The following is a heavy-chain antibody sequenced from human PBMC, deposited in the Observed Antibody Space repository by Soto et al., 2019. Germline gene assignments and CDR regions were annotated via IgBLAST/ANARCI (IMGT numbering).Heavy chain of an antibody. Sequence: SETLSLTCTVSGGSISSYYWTWIRHPPGTGLEWIGEINHSGSTNYNPSLKSRVTISVDTSKNQFSLKLTSVTAADTAVYYCARDKITGLFDYWGQGNLVTV. CDR3: ARDKITGLFDY. J-gene: IGHJ4*02. D-gene: IGHD2-8*02. V-gene: IGHV4-34*01. CDR2: INHSGST. CDR1: GGSISSYY.